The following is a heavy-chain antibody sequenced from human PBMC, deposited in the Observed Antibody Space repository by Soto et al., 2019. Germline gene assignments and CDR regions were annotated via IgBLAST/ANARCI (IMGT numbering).Heavy chain of an antibody. CDR3: AIFLLVPSAMVPNWFYL. J-gene: IGHJ5*02. V-gene: IGHV4-30-4*01. CDR1: GGSISSGDYY. CDR2: IHYSGST. Sequence: SETLSLTCTVSGGSISSGDYYWSWTRQPPGKGLEWIGYIHYSGSTYYNPSLKSRVTISVDTSKNQFSLKLSSVTAAYTAVYYCAIFLLVPSAMVPNWFYLRGKGNLVTVSP. D-gene: IGHD2-2*01.